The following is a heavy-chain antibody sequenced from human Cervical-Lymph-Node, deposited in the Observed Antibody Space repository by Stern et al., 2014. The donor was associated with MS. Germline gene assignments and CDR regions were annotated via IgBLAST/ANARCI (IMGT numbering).Heavy chain of an antibody. CDR1: GYAFIDYY. D-gene: IGHD3-9*01. J-gene: IGHJ4*02. CDR3: ARELGPSDDSLTGFSL. Sequence: QVQLGQSGAEVKKPGASVRVTCRASGYAFIDYYVHWVRQAPGQGLEWVGCIKPNNGGANYMEKFQGRVTMTRDTSVRAAYLRLTRLTSEDTAVYYCARELGPSDDSLTGFSLWGQGTLVTVSP. V-gene: IGHV1-2*02. CDR2: IKPNNGGA.